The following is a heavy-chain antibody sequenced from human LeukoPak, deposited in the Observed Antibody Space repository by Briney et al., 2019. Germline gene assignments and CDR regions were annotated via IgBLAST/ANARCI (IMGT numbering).Heavy chain of an antibody. CDR2: IIPIFGTA. CDR3: AREVLREDTIFGVVTEGDWFDP. V-gene: IGHV1-69*05. Sequence: ASVTVSCKASGGTFSSYAISWVRQAPGQGLEWMGGIIPIFGTANYAQKFQGRVTITTDESTSTAYMELSSLRSEDTAVYYCAREVLREDTIFGVVTEGDWFDPWGQGTLVTVSS. CDR1: GGTFSSYA. J-gene: IGHJ5*02. D-gene: IGHD3-3*01.